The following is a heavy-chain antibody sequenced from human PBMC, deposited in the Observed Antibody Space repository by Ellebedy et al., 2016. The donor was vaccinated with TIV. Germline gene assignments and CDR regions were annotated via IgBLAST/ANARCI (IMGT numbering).Heavy chain of an antibody. CDR3: ARWFGELLYVRWFDP. CDR1: GGSISRSSSS. J-gene: IGHJ5*02. D-gene: IGHD3-10*01. CDR2: IYYSGRT. Sequence: SETLSLTCTVSGGSISRSSSSFFFLLQPPGKGLEWIGSIYYSGRTDYNPSLKSRVTISADTSKNQFSLRLSSVTAADTAVYYCARWFGELLYVRWFDPWGQGTLVTVSS. V-gene: IGHV4-39*01.